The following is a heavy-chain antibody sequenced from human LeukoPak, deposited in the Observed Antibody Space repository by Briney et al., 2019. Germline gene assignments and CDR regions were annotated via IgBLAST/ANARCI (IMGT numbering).Heavy chain of an antibody. V-gene: IGHV3-48*02. CDR3: ARDGPRSWELQDPYFDY. D-gene: IGHD1-26*01. Sequence: GGSLRLSCAASGFTFSSYSMNWVRQAPGKGLEWVSYISSSSRTIYYADSVKGRFTISRDNAKNSLYLQMNSLRDEDTAVYYCARDGPRSWELQDPYFDYWGQGTLVTVSS. CDR2: ISSSSRTI. J-gene: IGHJ4*02. CDR1: GFTFSSYS.